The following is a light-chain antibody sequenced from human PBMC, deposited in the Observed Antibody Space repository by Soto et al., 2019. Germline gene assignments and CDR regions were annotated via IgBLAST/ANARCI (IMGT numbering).Light chain of an antibody. Sequence: QSAPTQPRSVSGSPGQSVTISCTGTSSDVVSWYQQHPGKAPKLIIYYVSQRPSGVPDRFSGSKSGNTASLTISGLQAEDEADYYCCSSAGGFTWVFGGGTKLTVL. CDR2: YVS. CDR3: CSSAGGFTWV. J-gene: IGLJ3*02. V-gene: IGLV2-11*01. CDR1: SSDV.